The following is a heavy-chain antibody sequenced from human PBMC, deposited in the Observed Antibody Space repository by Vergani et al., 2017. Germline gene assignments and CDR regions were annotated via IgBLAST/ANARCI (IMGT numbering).Heavy chain of an antibody. Sequence: QVQLVESGGGVVQPGRSLRLSCAASGFTFSSYAMHWVRQAPGKGLEWVAVISYDGSNKYYADSVKGRFTISRDNSKNTLYLQMNSLRAEDTAVYYCARGYCSSTSCHDYYYYYYMDVWGKGTTVTVSS. J-gene: IGHJ6*03. CDR2: ISYDGSNK. V-gene: IGHV3-30-3*01. CDR3: ARGYCSSTSCHDYYYYYYMDV. D-gene: IGHD2-2*01. CDR1: GFTFSSYA.